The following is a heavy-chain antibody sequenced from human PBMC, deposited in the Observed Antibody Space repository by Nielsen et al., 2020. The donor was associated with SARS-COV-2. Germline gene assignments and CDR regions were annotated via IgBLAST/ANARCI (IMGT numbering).Heavy chain of an antibody. J-gene: IGHJ4*02. CDR1: GFTFSSYW. V-gene: IGHV3-7*01. CDR3: ARDRWLDNY. CDR2: IKQDGSEK. Sequence: GESLKISCAASGFTFSSYWMSWVRQAPGKGLEWVANIKQDGSEKYYVDSVEGRFTISRDNAKNSLYLQMNSLRAEDTAVYYCARDRWLDNYWGQGTLVTVSS. D-gene: IGHD3-22*01.